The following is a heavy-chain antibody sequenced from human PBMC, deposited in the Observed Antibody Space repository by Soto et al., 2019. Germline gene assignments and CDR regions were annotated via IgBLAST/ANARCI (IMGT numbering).Heavy chain of an antibody. CDR1: GFSFRSDW. CDR3: SGGVGEAS. J-gene: IGHJ5*02. V-gene: IGHV3-7*04. Sequence: EEQLVESGGGLVQPGGSLRLTCAVSGFSFRSDWMNWVRQAPGKGLEWVAHTNQDGSQKYYVDSVKGRFTIFRDNDKNSLSLRMNSLRVEDTAVYYWSGGVGEASWGQGTLVTVAS. CDR2: TNQDGSQK. D-gene: IGHD1-26*01.